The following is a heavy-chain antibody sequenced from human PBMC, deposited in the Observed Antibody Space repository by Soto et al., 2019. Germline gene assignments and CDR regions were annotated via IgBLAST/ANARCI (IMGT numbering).Heavy chain of an antibody. CDR2: IRSNAYCWKA. CDR1: EFTFGDYS. D-gene: IGHD2-2*01. J-gene: IGHJ6*01. CDR3: TKACSSTSSYPDCHYGMD. Sequence: PGGSLRLSCTVSEFTFGDYSLNEFRQASGKGLGGVGCIRSNAYCWKAEYGASVRGRLPISRDDSKSIAYLHMNSLNTADTAVYYWTKACSSTSSYPDCHYGMD. V-gene: IGHV3-49*03.